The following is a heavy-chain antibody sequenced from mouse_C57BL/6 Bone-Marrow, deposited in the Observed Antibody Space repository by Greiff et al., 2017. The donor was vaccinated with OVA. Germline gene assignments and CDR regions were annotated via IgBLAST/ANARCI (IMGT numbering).Heavy chain of an antibody. J-gene: IGHJ1*03. Sequence: EVKLVDSGGGLVQPGGSMKLSCVASGFTFSNYWMIWVRQSPEKGLEWVAQIRLKSDNYATHYAVSVKGRFTISRDDSKSSVYLQMNNLRAEDTGIYYCTGERAYGSSHWYFDVWGTGTTVTVSS. CDR1: GFTFSNYW. V-gene: IGHV6-3*01. CDR2: IRLKSDNYAT. CDR3: TGERAYGSSHWYFDV. D-gene: IGHD1-1*01.